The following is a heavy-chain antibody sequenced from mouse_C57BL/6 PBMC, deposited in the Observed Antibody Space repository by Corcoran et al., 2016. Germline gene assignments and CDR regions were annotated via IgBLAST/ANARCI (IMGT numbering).Heavy chain of an antibody. CDR3: ATYYINFYYFDY. Sequence: QIQLVQSGPELKKPGETVKISCKASGYTFTTYGMSWVKQAPGKGLKWMGWINTYSGVPTYADDFKGRVAFAFETSASTAYLQINNLKNEDTATYFCATYYINFYYFDYWGQGTTLTVSS. V-gene: IGHV9-3*01. D-gene: IGHD2-5*01. CDR2: INTYSGVP. CDR1: GYTFTTYG. J-gene: IGHJ2*01.